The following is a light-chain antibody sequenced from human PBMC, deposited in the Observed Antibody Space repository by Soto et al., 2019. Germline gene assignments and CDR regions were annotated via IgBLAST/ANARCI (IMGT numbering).Light chain of an antibody. Sequence: DTEMTQSPSPLSSSVGDRVTISCRASHSISDSLAWYQQKPGKPPNLLIYDASTLESGLPTRFSGSGSGTEFPLTISRLQPDDFATFYWQQYNTFPLTFGGGTKVDIK. CDR1: HSISDS. CDR3: QQYNTFPLT. V-gene: IGKV1-5*03. CDR2: DAS. J-gene: IGKJ4*01.